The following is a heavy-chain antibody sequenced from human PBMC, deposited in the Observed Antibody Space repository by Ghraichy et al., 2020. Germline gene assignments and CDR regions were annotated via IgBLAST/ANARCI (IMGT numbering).Heavy chain of an antibody. V-gene: IGHV4-59*08. Sequence: SETLSLTCTVSGGSISRFYWSWIRQPPGKGLEWITYIYYSGSTNYNPSLKSRVTTSVDTSKNQFSLRLSSVTAADTAVYYCARVYYDVLYAFDIWGQGTMVTVSS. J-gene: IGHJ3*02. CDR1: GGSISRFY. D-gene: IGHD3-10*02. CDR3: ARVYYDVLYAFDI. CDR2: IYYSGST.